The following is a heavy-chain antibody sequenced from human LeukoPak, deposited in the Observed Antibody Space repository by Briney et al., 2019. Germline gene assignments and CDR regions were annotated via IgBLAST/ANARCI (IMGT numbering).Heavy chain of an antibody. CDR1: EYIFSNSL. CDR2: VNPSDTST. Sequence: ASVEVSCRASEYIFSNSLMHWVRQAPGQGLEWMGVVNPSDTSTTYAQSLQGRVTMTRDTSTSTVYMDLSGLRSEDTAMYYCVRENIAVPGPAFDYWGQGTLVTVSS. J-gene: IGHJ4*02. CDR3: VRENIAVPGPAFDY. D-gene: IGHD6-19*01. V-gene: IGHV1-46*04.